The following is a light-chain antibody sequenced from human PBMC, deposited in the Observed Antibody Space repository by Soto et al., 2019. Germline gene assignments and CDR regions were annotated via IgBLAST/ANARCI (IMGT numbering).Light chain of an antibody. CDR3: CSFAGDFYV. CDR2: GVS. V-gene: IGLV2-11*01. J-gene: IGLJ1*01. Sequence: QSALTQPRSVSGSPGQSVAISCTGTTSDVGGYDYVSWHRQHPGKAPELIIFGVSKRPSGVPDRFSGSKSGNTASLTISGLRAEDEADYFCCSFAGDFYVFGSGTKVTVL. CDR1: TSDVGGYDY.